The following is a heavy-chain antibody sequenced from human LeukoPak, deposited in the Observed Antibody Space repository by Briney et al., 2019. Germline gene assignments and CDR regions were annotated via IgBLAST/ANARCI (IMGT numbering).Heavy chain of an antibody. D-gene: IGHD7-27*01. V-gene: IGHV3-7*05. J-gene: IGHJ4*02. CDR1: GFTFSTYW. CDR3: ARGNTGAFDY. Sequence: GGSLRLSCAASGFTFSTYWMNWVRQAPGKGLEWVANIKQDGSEKYYVDSVKGRFTISRDNAKNSLYLQMNSLRAEDTAMYYCARGNTGAFDYWGQGTLVTVSS. CDR2: IKQDGSEK.